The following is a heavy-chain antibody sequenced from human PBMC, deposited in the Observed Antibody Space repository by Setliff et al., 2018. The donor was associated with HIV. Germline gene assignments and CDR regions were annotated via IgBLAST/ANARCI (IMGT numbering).Heavy chain of an antibody. Sequence: ASVKVSCKTSGYSFTDYYIHWVQQAPGKGLEWMGRVDPEDGETIYGEKFQGRVTITADTSTGTVYMELRSLRSEDTAVFFCARDGMVRGVRRKLDYWGRGTLVTVSS. V-gene: IGHV1-69-2*01. D-gene: IGHD3-10*01. CDR3: ARDGMVRGVRRKLDY. CDR2: VDPEDGET. CDR1: GYSFTDYY. J-gene: IGHJ4*02.